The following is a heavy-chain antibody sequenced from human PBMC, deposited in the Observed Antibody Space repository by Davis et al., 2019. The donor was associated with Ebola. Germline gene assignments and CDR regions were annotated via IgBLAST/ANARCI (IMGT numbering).Heavy chain of an antibody. V-gene: IGHV3-53*01. CDR2: IYRGGST. CDR1: GLTVNSNY. J-gene: IGHJ4*02. Sequence: PGGSLTLSCVASGLTVNSNYMTWVRQAPGKGLEWVSTIYRGGSTYYLDSVKGRFTISRDNSKSTVYLQMNSLRAEDTAVYYCVKDLLPKGRNSEFWGQGTLVTVSS. CDR3: VKDLLPKGRNSEF.